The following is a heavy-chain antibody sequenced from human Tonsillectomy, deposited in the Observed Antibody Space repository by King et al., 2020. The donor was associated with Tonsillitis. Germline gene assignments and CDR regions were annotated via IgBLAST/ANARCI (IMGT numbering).Heavy chain of an antibody. D-gene: IGHD6-13*01. CDR3: AKIIPAAGPNYFDF. Sequence: VQLVESGGGVVQPGRSLRLSCAASGFTFSSYGMHWVRQAPGKGLEWVALISSNGSNKNYTDSVKGRFTISRDNSKNTLYLQMNGLRAEDTAVYYCAKIIPAAGPNYFDFWGQGTLVTVSS. CDR2: ISSNGSNK. CDR1: GFTFSSYG. V-gene: IGHV3-33*05. J-gene: IGHJ4*02.